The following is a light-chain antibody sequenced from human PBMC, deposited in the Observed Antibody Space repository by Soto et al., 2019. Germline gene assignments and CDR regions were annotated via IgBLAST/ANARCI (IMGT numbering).Light chain of an antibody. CDR1: SSDVGSYNL. J-gene: IGLJ1*01. CDR3: CSYAGSSFYV. V-gene: IGLV2-23*02. CDR2: EVS. Sequence: QSALAQPASVSGSPGQSITISCTGTSSDVGSYNLVSWYQQHPGKAPKLMIYEVSKRPSGVSNRFSGSKSGNTASLTISGLLAEDEADYYCCSYAGSSFYVFGIGTKVTV.